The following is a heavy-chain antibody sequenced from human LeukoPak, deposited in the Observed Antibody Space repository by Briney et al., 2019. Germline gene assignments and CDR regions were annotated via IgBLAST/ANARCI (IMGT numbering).Heavy chain of an antibody. J-gene: IGHJ4*02. CDR3: ARGRLAGIAAAEVELDY. D-gene: IGHD6-13*01. V-gene: IGHV1-69*04. CDR2: IDPSGGST. CDR1: GGTFSSYA. Sequence: SVKVSCKASGGTFSSYAISWVRQAPGQGLEWMGIIDPSGGSTSYAQKFQGRVTITADKSTSTAYMELSSLRSEDTAVYYCARGRLAGIAAAEVELDYWGQGTLVTVSS.